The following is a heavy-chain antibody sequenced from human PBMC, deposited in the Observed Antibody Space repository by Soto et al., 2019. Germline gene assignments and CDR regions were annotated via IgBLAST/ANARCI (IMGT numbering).Heavy chain of an antibody. CDR2: ISGSGGST. J-gene: IGHJ6*02. CDR3: ATTLNRYSYASGHNYYYGMDV. CDR1: GFTFSSYA. D-gene: IGHD5-18*01. Sequence: GGSLRLSCVASGFTFSSYAMSWVRQAPGKGLEWVLVISGSGGSTYYADSVKGRFTISRDNSKNTLYLQMNSLRAEDTAVYYCATTLNRYSYASGHNYYYGMDVWGQGTTVTVSS. V-gene: IGHV3-23*01.